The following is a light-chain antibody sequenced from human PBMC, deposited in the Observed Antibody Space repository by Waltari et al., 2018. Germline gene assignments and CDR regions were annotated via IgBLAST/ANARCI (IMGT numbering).Light chain of an antibody. CDR3: LQDHTYPLT. V-gene: IGKV1-6*01. CDR2: GAS. J-gene: IGKJ1*01. CDR1: QCINTD. Sequence: AIQMTQFPSSLSASVEDRVTISCRASQCINTDLGWYQQKPGRAPKLLISGASTLQSGVPSRFSGSGSGTVFTLTISSLQPDDFTTYFCLQDHTYPLTFGQGTKVDI.